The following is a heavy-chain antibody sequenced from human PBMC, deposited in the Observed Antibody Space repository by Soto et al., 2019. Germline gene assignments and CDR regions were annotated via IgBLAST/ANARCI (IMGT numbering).Heavy chain of an antibody. Sequence: EVQLLESGGGLVQPGGSLRLSCAASGFTFSSYAMSWVRQAPGTGLEWVSVVSGSGVSTYYADSVKGRFSVSRDNSLNTLSLQMNSLRAEDAAVYYCAKGGPQLALRHFDYWGQGTVVTVSS. CDR2: VSGSGVST. CDR1: GFTFSSYA. CDR3: AKGGPQLALRHFDY. J-gene: IGHJ4*02. V-gene: IGHV3-23*01. D-gene: IGHD6-13*01.